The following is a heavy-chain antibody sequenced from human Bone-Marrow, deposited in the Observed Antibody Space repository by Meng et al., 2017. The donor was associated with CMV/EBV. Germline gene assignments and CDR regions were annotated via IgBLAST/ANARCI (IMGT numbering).Heavy chain of an antibody. J-gene: IGHJ5*02. Sequence: GGSLRLSCAASGFTFSDYYMSWIRQAPGKGLEWVSYISSSGSTIYYADSVKGRFTISRDNAKNSLYLQMNSLRAEDTAVYYCARDVGSVTMVRGVIIRTGWFDPWGQGTLVPVSS. CDR3: ARDVGSVTMVRGVIIRTGWFDP. V-gene: IGHV3-11*01. CDR1: GFTFSDYY. D-gene: IGHD3-10*01. CDR2: ISSSGSTI.